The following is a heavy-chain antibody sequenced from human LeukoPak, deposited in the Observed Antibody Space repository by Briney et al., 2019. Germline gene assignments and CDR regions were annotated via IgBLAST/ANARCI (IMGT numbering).Heavy chain of an antibody. J-gene: IGHJ4*02. CDR3: VKPQYSSGWLGY. Sequence: PGGSLRLSCSASGFTFSSSPMHWVRQAPGKGLEYVSAITNDGGSTYSADSVKGRFTISRDNSKNTLYPQMSSLRPDDTAVYYCVKPQYSSGWLGYWGQGTLVTVSS. V-gene: IGHV3-64D*06. D-gene: IGHD6-19*01. CDR2: ITNDGGST. CDR1: GFTFSSSP.